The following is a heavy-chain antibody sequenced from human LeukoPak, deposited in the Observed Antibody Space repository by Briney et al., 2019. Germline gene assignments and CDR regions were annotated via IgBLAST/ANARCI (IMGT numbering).Heavy chain of an antibody. CDR3: ARHGYSHGEYYFDY. CDR2: IYYSGIT. CDR1: GGSISSSSYY. D-gene: IGHD5-18*01. Sequence: PSETLSLTCDVSGGSISSSSYYRGWIRQPPGKGLEWIGSIYYSGITYYNPSLMSRVTISVDTSKNQFSLKLSSVTAADTAVYYCARHGYSHGEYYFDYWGQGTLVTVSS. J-gene: IGHJ4*02. V-gene: IGHV4-39*01.